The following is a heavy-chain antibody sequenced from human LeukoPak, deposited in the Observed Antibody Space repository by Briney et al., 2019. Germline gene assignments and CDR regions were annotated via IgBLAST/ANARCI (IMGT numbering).Heavy chain of an antibody. J-gene: IGHJ4*02. CDR2: ISYDGSNK. CDR1: GFTFSSYG. V-gene: IGHV3-30*18. Sequence: GGSLRLSCAASGFTFSSYGMHWVRQAPGKGLEWVAVISYDGSNKYYADSVKGRFTISRDNSKNTLYLQMNSLRAEDTAVYYCAKGLELSDYWGQGTLVTVSS. D-gene: IGHD1-7*01. CDR3: AKGLELSDY.